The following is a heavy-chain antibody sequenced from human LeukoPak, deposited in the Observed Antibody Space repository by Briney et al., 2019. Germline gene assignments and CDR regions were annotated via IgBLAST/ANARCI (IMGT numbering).Heavy chain of an antibody. J-gene: IGHJ3*02. CDR3: AKERGPFDAFDI. CDR2: IWSDGRNR. V-gene: IGHV3-33*06. CDR1: GFTLSSYG. Sequence: GGSLRLSCATSGFTLSSYGMHWVRQPPAKGLEWVAVIWSDGRNRFYVDAVKGRFTFSRDNSKNTMSLQMNSLRAEDTAVYYCAKERGPFDAFDIWGQGTMVTVSS.